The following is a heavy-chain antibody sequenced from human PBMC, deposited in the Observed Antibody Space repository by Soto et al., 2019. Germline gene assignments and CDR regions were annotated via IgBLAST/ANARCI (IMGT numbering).Heavy chain of an antibody. J-gene: IGHJ6*02. CDR1: GFTFSSYG. D-gene: IGHD2-2*01. V-gene: IGHV3-33*01. Sequence: QVQLVESGGGVVQPGRSLRLSCAASGFTFSSYGMHWVRQAPGKGLEWVAVIWYDGSNKYYADSVKGRFTVSRDNSKNTLDLQIHGLRAEDTAVYYCARDDAVVPAAMRALYYYYYGMDVWGQGTTVTVSS. CDR3: ARDDAVVPAAMRALYYYYYGMDV. CDR2: IWYDGSNK.